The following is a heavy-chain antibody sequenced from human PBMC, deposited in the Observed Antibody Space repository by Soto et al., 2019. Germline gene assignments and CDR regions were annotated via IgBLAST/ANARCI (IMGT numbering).Heavy chain of an antibody. CDR1: GGSISSYY. V-gene: IGHV4-59*01. CDR3: ASRTDDIAVAGNGFNYYYYGMDV. J-gene: IGHJ6*02. Sequence: PSETLSLTCTVSGGSISSYYWSWIRQPPGKGLEWIGYIYYSGSTNYNPSLKSRVTISLDTSKNQFSLKLSSVTAADTAVYYCASRTDDIAVAGNGFNYYYYGMDVWGQGTTVTVSS. CDR2: IYYSGST. D-gene: IGHD6-19*01.